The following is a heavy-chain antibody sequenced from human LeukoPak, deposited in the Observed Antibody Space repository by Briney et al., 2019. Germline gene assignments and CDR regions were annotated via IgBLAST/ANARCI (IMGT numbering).Heavy chain of an antibody. V-gene: IGHV3-23*01. D-gene: IGHD2-2*01. J-gene: IGHJ6*02. CDR3: AKDGRDCSSTSCYYYYYYYGMDV. CDR1: GFTFSSYA. CDR2: ISGSGGST. Sequence: GGSLRLSCAASGFTFSSYAMSWVRQAPGKGLEWVSAISGSGGSTYYADSVKGRFTISRDNSKNTLYLQMNSLRAEDTAVYYYAKDGRDCSSTSCYYYYYYYGMDVWGQGTTVTVSS.